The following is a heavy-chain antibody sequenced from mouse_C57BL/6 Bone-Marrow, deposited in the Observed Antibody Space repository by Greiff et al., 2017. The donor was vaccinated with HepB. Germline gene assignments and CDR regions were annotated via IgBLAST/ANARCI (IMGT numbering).Heavy chain of an antibody. D-gene: IGHD1-1*02. J-gene: IGHJ2*01. CDR1: GYTFTSYW. V-gene: IGHV1-53*01. Sequence: QVQLKQPGTELVKPGASVKLSCKASGYTFTSYWMHWVKQRPGQGLEWIGNINPSNGGTNYNEKFKSKATLTVDKSSSTAYMQLSSLTSEDSAVYYCARLVGRRGYFDYWGQGTTLTVSS. CDR2: INPSNGGT. CDR3: ARLVGRRGYFDY.